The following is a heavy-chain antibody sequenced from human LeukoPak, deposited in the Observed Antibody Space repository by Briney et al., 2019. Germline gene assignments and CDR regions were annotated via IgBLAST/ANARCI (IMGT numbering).Heavy chain of an antibody. D-gene: IGHD6-13*01. V-gene: IGHV3-23*01. CDR3: AKDYRGVAAAGTLGYFDY. Sequence: PGGSLRLSCAASGFTFSSYAMSWVRQAPGKGLEWVSAISGSGGSTYYADSVKGRFTISRDNSKNTLYLQMNSLRAVDTAVYYCAKDYRGVAAAGTLGYFDYWGQGTLVTVSS. CDR1: GFTFSSYA. CDR2: ISGSGGST. J-gene: IGHJ4*02.